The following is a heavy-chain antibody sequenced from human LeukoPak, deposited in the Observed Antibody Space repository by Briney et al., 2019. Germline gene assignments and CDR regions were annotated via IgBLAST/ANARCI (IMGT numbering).Heavy chain of an antibody. V-gene: IGHV3-23*01. Sequence: PGGSLRLSCAASGFTFSVYTMGWVRQAPGKGLEWVSAISGSGLSTHYADSVKGRFTISRDNSKNTMYMQMNSLRAEDTAVYYCAFGRPRTMELIDYWDQGTLVTVSS. CDR1: GFTFSVYT. CDR2: ISGSGLST. CDR3: AFGRPRTMELIDY. D-gene: IGHD1-7*01. J-gene: IGHJ4*02.